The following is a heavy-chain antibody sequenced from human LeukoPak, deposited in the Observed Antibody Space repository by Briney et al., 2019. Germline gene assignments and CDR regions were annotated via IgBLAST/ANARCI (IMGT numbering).Heavy chain of an antibody. D-gene: IGHD1-14*01. CDR3: ARGKVPDP. CDR2: IHYSGTT. CDR1: GGSISSSEYY. J-gene: IGHJ5*02. Sequence: TLSLTCTVSGGSISSSEYYWSWIRQPPGKGLEWIGHIHYSGTTYYNPSLKSRVTVSLDTSKNKFFLILSSVTVADTAVYYCARGKVPDPWGQGTLVTVSS. V-gene: IGHV4-30-4*08.